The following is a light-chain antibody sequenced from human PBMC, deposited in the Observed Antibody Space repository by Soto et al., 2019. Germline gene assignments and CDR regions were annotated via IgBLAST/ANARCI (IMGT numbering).Light chain of an antibody. CDR3: QQSYSTPT. CDR1: QSISNY. V-gene: IGKV1-39*01. CDR2: AAS. Sequence: DIQMTQSPSSLSASVGDRVTITCRASQSISNYLNWYQQKPGKAPKLLIYAASSLQSGVPSRFSGSGSGTDFTLTINSLQPEDFATYYCQQSYSTPTFGQGTKLEIK. J-gene: IGKJ2*01.